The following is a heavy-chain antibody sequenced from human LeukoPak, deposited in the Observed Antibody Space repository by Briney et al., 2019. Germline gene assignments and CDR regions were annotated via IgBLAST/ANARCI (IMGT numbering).Heavy chain of an antibody. V-gene: IGHV4-59*01. CDR2: IYYSGST. CDR1: GGSISSYY. J-gene: IGHJ3*02. Sequence: PSETLSLTCTVAGGSISSYYWSWIRQPPGKGLEWSGDIYYSGSTNYNPSLKRRVTISVDTSKNQFSLKLSSVTAADTAVYYCARDMMVAFDIWGQGTMVTVSS. CDR3: ARDMMVAFDI. D-gene: IGHD3-16*01.